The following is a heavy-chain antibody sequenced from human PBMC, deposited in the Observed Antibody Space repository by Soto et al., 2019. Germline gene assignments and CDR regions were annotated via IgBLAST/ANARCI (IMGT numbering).Heavy chain of an antibody. V-gene: IGHV3-7*01. CDR2: IKEDGSEK. J-gene: IGHJ4*02. Sequence: PGGSLRLSWAASGFTFSNYWMTWVRQAPGKGLEWVANIKEDGSEKHYVDSVKGRFTISRDNAKNSLYLQMNSLRVEDTAVYFCSRDVVAGAKALNYWGQGARFTVSS. CDR3: SRDVVAGAKALNY. CDR1: GFTFSNYW. D-gene: IGHD1-26*01.